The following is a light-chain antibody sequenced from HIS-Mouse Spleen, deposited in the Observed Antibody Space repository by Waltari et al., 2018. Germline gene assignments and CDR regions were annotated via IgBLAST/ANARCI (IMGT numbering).Light chain of an antibody. Sequence: QSVLKQPPSVSGAPGQRVTISCPGSSSTIGAGYDVHWYQQLPGTAPKLLIYGNSNRPSGVPDRFSGSKSGTSASLAITGLQAEDEADYYCQSYDSSLSGSWVFGGGTKLTVL. V-gene: IGLV1-40*01. CDR1: SSTIGAGYD. J-gene: IGLJ3*02. CDR3: QSYDSSLSGSWV. CDR2: GNS.